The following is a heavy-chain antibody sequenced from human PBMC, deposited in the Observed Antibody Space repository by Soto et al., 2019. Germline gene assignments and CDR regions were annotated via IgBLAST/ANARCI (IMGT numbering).Heavy chain of an antibody. CDR3: TPRAYDSSGFPFDY. J-gene: IGHJ4*02. Sequence: GGSLRLSCAASGFTFSGSAMHWVRQASGKGLEWVGRIRSKANSYATAYAASVKGRFTISRDDSKNTAYLQMNSLKTEDTAVYYCTPRAYDSSGFPFDYWGQGTLVTVSS. V-gene: IGHV3-73*01. D-gene: IGHD3-22*01. CDR2: IRSKANSYAT. CDR1: GFTFSGSA.